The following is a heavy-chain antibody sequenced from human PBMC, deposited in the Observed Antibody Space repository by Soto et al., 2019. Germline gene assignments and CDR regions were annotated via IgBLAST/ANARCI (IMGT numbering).Heavy chain of an antibody. CDR1: GFTFSSYW. Sequence: GGSLRLSCAASGFTFSSYWMSWVRQAPGKGLEWVANIKQDGSEKYYVDSVKGRFTISRDNAKNSLYLQMNSLRAEDTAVYYCARGRETIGYCSGGSCYSYHFDYWGQGTLVTVSS. CDR2: IKQDGSEK. J-gene: IGHJ4*02. D-gene: IGHD2-15*01. CDR3: ARGRETIGYCSGGSCYSYHFDY. V-gene: IGHV3-7*01.